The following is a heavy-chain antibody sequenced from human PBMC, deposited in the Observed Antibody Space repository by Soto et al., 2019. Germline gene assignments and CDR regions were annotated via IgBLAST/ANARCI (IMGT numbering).Heavy chain of an antibody. J-gene: IGHJ5*02. CDR1: GYTFTNND. D-gene: IGHD5-18*01. V-gene: IGHV1-8*02. Sequence: SVKVSCKASGYTFTNNDVSWVRQATGQGLEWMGWMNPGSGDTGYAQKFQGRVAMTRDISIATAYMELNSLTSEDTAIYYCARMESFGSLNWLDPWGQGTLVTVSS. CDR2: MNPGSGDT. CDR3: ARMESFGSLNWLDP.